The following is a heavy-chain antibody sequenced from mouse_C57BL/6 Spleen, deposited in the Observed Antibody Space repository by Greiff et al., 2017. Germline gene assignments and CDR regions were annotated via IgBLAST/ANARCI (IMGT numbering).Heavy chain of an antibody. CDR2: IYPGDGDT. V-gene: IGHV1-80*01. J-gene: IGHJ3*01. D-gene: IGHD2-4*01. CDR1: GYAFSSYW. CDR3: ARRLYDYDWFAY. Sequence: LVESGAELVKPGASVKISCKASGYAFSSYWMNWVKQRPGKGLEWIGQIYPGDGDTNYNGKFKGKATLTADKSSSTAYMQRSSLTSEDSAVYFCARRLYDYDWFAYWGQGTLVTVSA.